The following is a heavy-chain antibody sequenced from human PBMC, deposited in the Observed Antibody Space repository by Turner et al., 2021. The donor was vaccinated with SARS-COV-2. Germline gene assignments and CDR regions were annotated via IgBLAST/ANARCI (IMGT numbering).Heavy chain of an antibody. V-gene: IGHV3-74*02. CDR2: INSDGSST. D-gene: IGHD3-16*01. CDR3: ASHGAHPGFDY. J-gene: IGHJ4*02. Sequence: EVQLLGSGGGLVQPGGSLRLSCAASGFTFSIYWMHWVRQAPGKGLVWVSRINSDGSSTSYADSVKGRFTISRDNAKNTLYLQMNSLRAEDTAVYYCASHGAHPGFDYWGQGTLVTVSS. CDR1: GFTFSIYW.